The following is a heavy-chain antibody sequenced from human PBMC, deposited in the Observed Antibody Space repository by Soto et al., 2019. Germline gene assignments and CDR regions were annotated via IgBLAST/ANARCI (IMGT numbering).Heavy chain of an antibody. D-gene: IGHD2-2*01. V-gene: IGHV3-74*01. CDR1: GLTFSNSW. CDR3: VKVLARGVGVPRFYFDS. CDR2: INADRTST. J-gene: IGHJ4*02. Sequence: PGGSLRLSCAASGLTFSNSWMHWVRQVSGKGLEWVSRINADRTSTSYADSVKGRFTISRDNAKNTLYLHVNSLRAEDTAVYYCVKVLARGVGVPRFYFDSWGQGALVTVSS.